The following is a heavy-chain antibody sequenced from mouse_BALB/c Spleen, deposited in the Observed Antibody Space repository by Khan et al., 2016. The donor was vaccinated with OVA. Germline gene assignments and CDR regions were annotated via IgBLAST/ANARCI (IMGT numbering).Heavy chain of an antibody. J-gene: IGHJ3*01. CDR1: GYSFTDYY. CDR3: ARRNYFGYTFAY. D-gene: IGHD1-2*01. Sequence: QVQLQQSGAELAMPGASVKLSCKASGYSFTDYYINWVKQRTGQGLEWIGEISPGSGDTYYNEKFKGKATLTADKSSSTAYMQLSSLTSEASAVYFCARRNYFGYTFAYWGQGTLVTVSA. CDR2: ISPGSGDT. V-gene: IGHV1-77*01.